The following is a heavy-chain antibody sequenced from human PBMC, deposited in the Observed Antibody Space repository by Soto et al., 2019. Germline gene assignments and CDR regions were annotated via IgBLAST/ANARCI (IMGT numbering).Heavy chain of an antibody. Sequence: SVKVSCKASGGTFSSYTISWVRQAPGQGLEWMGRIIPILGIANYAQKFQGRVTITADKSTSTAYMELSSLRSEDTAVYYCARFTYYDFWSGFDPWGQGSLVTVSS. CDR2: IIPILGIA. CDR3: ARFTYYDFWSGFDP. D-gene: IGHD3-3*01. J-gene: IGHJ5*02. CDR1: GGTFSSYT. V-gene: IGHV1-69*02.